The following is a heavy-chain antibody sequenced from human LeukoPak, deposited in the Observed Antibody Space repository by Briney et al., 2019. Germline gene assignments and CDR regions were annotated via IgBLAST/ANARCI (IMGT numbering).Heavy chain of an antibody. Sequence: GSSVKVSCKASGGTFSSYAISWVRQAPGQGLEWMGRIIPIFGTANYAQKFQGRVTITADESTSTAYMELSSLRSEDTAVYYCARIEDIVVVPAAHPSLPYYYYYMDVWGKGTTVTVSS. CDR1: GGTFSSYA. V-gene: IGHV1-69*15. J-gene: IGHJ6*03. D-gene: IGHD2-2*01. CDR3: ARIEDIVVVPAAHPSLPYYYYYMDV. CDR2: IIPIFGTA.